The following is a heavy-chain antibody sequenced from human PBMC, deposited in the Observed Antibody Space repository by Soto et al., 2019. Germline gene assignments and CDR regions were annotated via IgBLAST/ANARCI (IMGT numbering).Heavy chain of an antibody. J-gene: IGHJ6*02. CDR2: ISGSGGSSGGDT. V-gene: IGHV3-23*01. Sequence: PGGSRTVACGAAGVSFSQCSMSWDRHAPGKGREWVSAISGSGGSSGGDTYYADSVKGRLTISRDDSKNTVYLQMNGLTAEDTALYHCVKDWTGNKCPCMDVWGQGTTVTVSS. CDR1: GVSFSQCS. CDR3: VKDWTGNKCPCMDV. D-gene: IGHD2-8*02.